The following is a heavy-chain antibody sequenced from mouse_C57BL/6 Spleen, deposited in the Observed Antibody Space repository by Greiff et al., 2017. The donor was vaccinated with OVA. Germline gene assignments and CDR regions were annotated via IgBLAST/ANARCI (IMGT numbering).Heavy chain of an antibody. CDR1: GYTFTSYW. CDR2: IHPNSGST. Sequence: QVQLQQPGAELVKPGASVKLSCKASGYTFTSYWMHWVKRRPGQGLEWIGMIHPNSGSTNYNEKFKSKATLTVDKSSSTAYMQLSSLTSEDSAVYYCARDYYGTPFAYWGQGTLVTVSA. V-gene: IGHV1-64*01. CDR3: ARDYYGTPFAY. J-gene: IGHJ3*01. D-gene: IGHD1-1*01.